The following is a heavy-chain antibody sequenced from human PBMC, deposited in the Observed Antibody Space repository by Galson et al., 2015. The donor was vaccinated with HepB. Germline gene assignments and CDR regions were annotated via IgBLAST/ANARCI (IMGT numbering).Heavy chain of an antibody. D-gene: IGHD2-15*01. CDR1: GYTFTSYG. Sequence: SVKVSCKASGYTFTSYGISWVRQAPGQGLEWMGWISAYNGNTNYAQKLQGRVTMTTDTSTSTAYMELRSLRSDDTAVYYCARRLRPLPHGAAVDPWGQGTLVTVSS. CDR2: ISAYNGNT. J-gene: IGHJ5*02. V-gene: IGHV1-18*01. CDR3: ARRLRPLPHGAAVDP.